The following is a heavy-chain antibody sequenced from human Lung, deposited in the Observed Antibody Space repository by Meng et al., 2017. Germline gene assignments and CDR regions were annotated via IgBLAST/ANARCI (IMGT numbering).Heavy chain of an antibody. CDR1: DYTFTGYG. CDR3: ARGTPGRSYSDY. CDR2: LGAHDGDT. J-gene: IGHJ4*02. D-gene: IGHD3-10*01. Sequence: QVQPVQSGPEGKKPGASLKVPCKASDYTFTGYGVSWVRQAPGQGLEWMAWLGAHDGDTSHAPKFQGRVTVSADRPTATAYMELRSLRSDDTAVYYCARGTPGRSYSDYWGQGTLVTVSS. V-gene: IGHV1-18*01.